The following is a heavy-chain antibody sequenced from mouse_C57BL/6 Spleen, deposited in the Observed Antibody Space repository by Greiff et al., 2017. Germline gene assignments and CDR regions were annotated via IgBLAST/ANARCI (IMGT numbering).Heavy chain of an antibody. J-gene: IGHJ2*01. D-gene: IGHD3-2*02. CDR2: ISSGGSYT. CDR3: ARERLDSSGPYYFDY. CDR1: GFTFSSYG. V-gene: IGHV5-6*01. Sequence: EVQLVESGGDLVKPGGSLKLSCAASGFTFSSYGMSWVRQTPDKRLEWVATISSGGSYTYYPDSVKGRFTISRDNAKNTLYLQMSSLKSEDTAMYYCARERLDSSGPYYFDYWGQGTTLTVSS.